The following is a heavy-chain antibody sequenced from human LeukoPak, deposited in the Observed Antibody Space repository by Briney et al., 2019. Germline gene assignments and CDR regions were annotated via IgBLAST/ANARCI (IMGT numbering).Heavy chain of an antibody. Sequence: ASVKVSCKASGYTFTSYYMHWVRQAPGQGLEWMGTINPSGGSTSYAQKFQGGVTMTRDTSTSTVYMELSSLRSEDTAVYYCARVDILTGYYSYWGQGTLVTVSS. CDR1: GYTFTSYY. CDR2: INPSGGST. V-gene: IGHV1-46*01. CDR3: ARVDILTGYYSY. J-gene: IGHJ4*02. D-gene: IGHD3-9*01.